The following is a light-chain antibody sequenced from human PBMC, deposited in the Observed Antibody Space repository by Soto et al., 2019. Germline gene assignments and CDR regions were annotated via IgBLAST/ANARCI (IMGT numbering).Light chain of an antibody. Sequence: DIQMTQTPSTLSASEGDRVTITCRASRSISSWLAWYQQKPGKAPKLLIYAASTLQSGVPSRFSGSGSGTDFTLTISSLQPEDFATYYCQQSYNIPRTFARGTRLEI. CDR1: RSISSW. V-gene: IGKV1-39*01. CDR3: QQSYNIPRT. J-gene: IGKJ5*01. CDR2: AAS.